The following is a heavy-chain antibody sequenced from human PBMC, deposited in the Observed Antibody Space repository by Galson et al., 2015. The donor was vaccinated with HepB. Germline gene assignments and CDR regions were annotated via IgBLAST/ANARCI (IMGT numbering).Heavy chain of an antibody. V-gene: IGHV1-2*02. J-gene: IGHJ4*02. CDR3: ARDGGLDY. D-gene: IGHD3-16*01. CDR1: GYTFTGYY. Sequence: SVKVSCKASGYTFTGYYMHWVRQAPGQGLEWMAWINPNSGDTNYAQKFRGRVTMTRDTSISTAYMELSRLRSDGTAVYYCARDGGLDYWGQGTLVTVSS. CDR2: INPNSGDT.